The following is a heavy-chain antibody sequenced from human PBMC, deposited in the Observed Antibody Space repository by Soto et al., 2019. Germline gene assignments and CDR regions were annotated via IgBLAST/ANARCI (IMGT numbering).Heavy chain of an antibody. D-gene: IGHD1-7*01. J-gene: IGHJ6*02. Sequence: QAQLVESGGGMVQPGRSLRLSCAASEFTFNTYAMHWVRQAPGKGLEWVAVIAYDGNDKYYADSVKGRFTISRDNSKNALYLQMNTLRPEDTAMYYCARDVGNYVPYYYGMDVWGQGTTVTVSS. CDR3: ARDVGNYVPYYYGMDV. V-gene: IGHV3-30*03. CDR1: EFTFNTYA. CDR2: IAYDGNDK.